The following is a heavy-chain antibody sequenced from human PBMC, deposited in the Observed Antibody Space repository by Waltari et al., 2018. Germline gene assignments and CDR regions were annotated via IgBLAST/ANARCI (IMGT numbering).Heavy chain of an antibody. D-gene: IGHD1-26*01. Sequence: EVQLVQSGTQVKKPGESLRISCKASGYSFSSYSICWVRQIPGKGMEWMGIIFPRDSDTRYTPSSQGRVTISADKSTGTAYLQFSSLTASDTAMYFCARELIWPGELGPFDLWGQGTFVSVSS. CDR1: GYSFSSYS. CDR3: ARELIWPGELGPFDL. CDR2: IFPRDSDT. J-gene: IGHJ3*01. V-gene: IGHV5-51*01.